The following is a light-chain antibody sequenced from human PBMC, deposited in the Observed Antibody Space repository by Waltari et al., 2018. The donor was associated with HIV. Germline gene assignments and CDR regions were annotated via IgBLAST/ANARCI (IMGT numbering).Light chain of an antibody. CDR3: CSYAGSSTFYV. V-gene: IGLV2-23*02. J-gene: IGLJ1*01. CDR1: SSDVGGYNS. Sequence: QSALTQPASVSGSLGQSITISCTGTSSDVGGYNSVSWYQQHPGKAPKLMIYDVSKRPSGVSNRFSGSKSGNTTSLTISGLQAEDEADYYCCSYAGSSTFYVFGTGTKVTVL. CDR2: DVS.